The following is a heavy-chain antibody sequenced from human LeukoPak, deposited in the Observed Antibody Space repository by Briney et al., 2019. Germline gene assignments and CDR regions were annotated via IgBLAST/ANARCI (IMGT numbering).Heavy chain of an antibody. CDR1: GFTFSSYD. CDR2: ISYDGSNK. J-gene: IGHJ6*02. CDR3: AKDPSGDSFGSYGMDV. D-gene: IGHD5-18*01. Sequence: GGSLRLSCAASGFTFSSYDMHWVRQAPGKGLEWVAVISYDGSNKYYAASVKGRFTISRDNSKTTLYLQMNSRSPEDTAVYYCAKDPSGDSFGSYGMDVWGQGTTVTVSS. V-gene: IGHV3-30*18.